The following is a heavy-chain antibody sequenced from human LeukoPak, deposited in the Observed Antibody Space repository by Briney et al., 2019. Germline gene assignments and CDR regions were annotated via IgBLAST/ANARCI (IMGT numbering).Heavy chain of an antibody. V-gene: IGHV4-39*07. CDR1: GGSISSYY. J-gene: IGHJ3*02. D-gene: IGHD2-15*01. Sequence: SETLSLTCTVSGGSISSYYWGWIRQPPGKGLEWIGSIYYSGSTYYNPSLKSRVTISVDTSKNQFSLKLSSVTAADTAVYYCARKDGPDAFDIWGQGTMVTVSS. CDR3: ARKDGPDAFDI. CDR2: IYYSGST.